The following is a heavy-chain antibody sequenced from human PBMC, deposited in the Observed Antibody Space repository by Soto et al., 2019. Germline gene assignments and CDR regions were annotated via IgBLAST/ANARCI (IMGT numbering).Heavy chain of an antibody. D-gene: IGHD3-3*01. CDR2: ISSSGSTI. V-gene: IGHV3-11*01. Sequence: WGSLLLSCASSVFTFSDYYMSWIRQAPGKGLEWVSYISSSGSTIYYADSVKGRFTISRDNAKNSLYLQMNSLRAEDTAVYYCARDPPGSGGWFDPWGQGTLVTVSS. CDR1: VFTFSDYY. CDR3: ARDPPGSGGWFDP. J-gene: IGHJ5*02.